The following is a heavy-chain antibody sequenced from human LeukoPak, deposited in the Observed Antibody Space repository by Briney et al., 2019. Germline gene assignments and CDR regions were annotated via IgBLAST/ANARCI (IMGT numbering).Heavy chain of an antibody. Sequence: SETLSLTCTVSGGSNSSYGWSWIRQPAGKGLEWIGRINTSGSTNYNPSLKSRVTMSVDTSKNQFSLKLSSVTAADTAVYYCARGSEQLVSAFDIWGQGTMVTVSS. CDR2: INTSGST. CDR1: GGSNSSYG. CDR3: ARGSEQLVSAFDI. D-gene: IGHD6-6*01. J-gene: IGHJ3*02. V-gene: IGHV4-4*07.